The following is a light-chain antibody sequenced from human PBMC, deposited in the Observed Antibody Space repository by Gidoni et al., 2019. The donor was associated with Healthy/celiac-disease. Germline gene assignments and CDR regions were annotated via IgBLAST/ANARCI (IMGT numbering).Light chain of an antibody. Sequence: SSELTQDPAVSVALGQTVRITCQGDSLRSYYASWYQQKPGQAPVLVIYGKNNRPSGIPDRFSGSSAGNTASGTITGAQAEDEADYYGNSRDSSGNHVVFGGGTKLTVL. CDR1: SLRSYY. V-gene: IGLV3-19*01. J-gene: IGLJ2*01. CDR3: NSRDSSGNHVV. CDR2: GKN.